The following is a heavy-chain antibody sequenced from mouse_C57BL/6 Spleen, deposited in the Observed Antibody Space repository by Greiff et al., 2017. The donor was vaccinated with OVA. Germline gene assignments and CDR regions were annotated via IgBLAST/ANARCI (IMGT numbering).Heavy chain of an antibody. Sequence: EVKLMESGAELVRPGSSVKMSCKTSGYTFTSYGINWVKQRPGQGLEWIGYIYIGNGYTEYNEKFKGKATLTSDTSSSTAYMQLSSLTSEDSAIYFCARSYYGSRGYFDVWGTGTTVTVSS. CDR3: ARSYYGSRGYFDV. CDR1: GYTFTSYG. J-gene: IGHJ1*03. D-gene: IGHD1-1*01. CDR2: IYIGNGYT. V-gene: IGHV1-58*01.